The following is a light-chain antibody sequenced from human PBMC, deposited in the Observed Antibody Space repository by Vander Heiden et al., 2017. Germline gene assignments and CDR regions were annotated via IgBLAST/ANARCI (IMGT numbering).Light chain of an antibody. CDR2: EAS. J-gene: IGKJ5*01. Sequence: EIVLTQSPPTPSLCPGATATLACRASQSDSSYLALYQQIPGQARKRLIYEASNRATDMPARISGSGSRTNVTLTISSLVPEDFAVYYYRQQSDRPRSTFGQGTRLEIK. CDR1: QSDSSY. CDR3: RQQSDRPRST. V-gene: IGKV3-11*01.